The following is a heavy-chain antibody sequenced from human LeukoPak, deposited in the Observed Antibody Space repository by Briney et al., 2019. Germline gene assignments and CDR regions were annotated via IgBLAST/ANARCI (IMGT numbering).Heavy chain of an antibody. CDR2: ISGSGGST. CDR1: GFTFSSYA. CDR3: AKAKRYCSSTSCYSHDAFDI. D-gene: IGHD2-2*01. J-gene: IGHJ3*02. Sequence: GGSLRLSCAASGFTFSSYAMSWVRQAPGKGLEWVSAISGSGGSTYYADSVKGRFTISRDNSKNTLYLQMNSLRAEDTAVYYCAKAKRYCSSTSCYSHDAFDIWGQGTMVTVSS. V-gene: IGHV3-23*01.